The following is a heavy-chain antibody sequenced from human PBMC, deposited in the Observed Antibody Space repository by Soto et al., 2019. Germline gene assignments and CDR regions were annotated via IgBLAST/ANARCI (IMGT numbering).Heavy chain of an antibody. CDR2: ISGSGGTT. D-gene: IGHD2-21*02. CDR1: GFTFSSYA. CDR3: ARNCGGDCYTNFDY. V-gene: IGHV3-23*04. Sequence: EVHLVESGGGLVQPGGSLRLSCAASGFTFSSYAMSWVRQAPGRGLEWVSAISGSGGTTYYGDSVRGRFTVSRDNSRDTLYLQMNSLRADDTALYYCARNCGGDCYTNFDYWGQGTLVTVSS. J-gene: IGHJ4*02.